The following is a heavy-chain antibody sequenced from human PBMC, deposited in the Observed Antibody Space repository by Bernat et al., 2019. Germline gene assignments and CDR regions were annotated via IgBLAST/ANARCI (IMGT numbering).Heavy chain of an antibody. V-gene: IGHV1-2*06. J-gene: IGHJ6*03. CDR1: GYTFTGYY. CDR3: ARGTSTSAPYMDV. CDR2: INPNSGGT. Sequence: QVQLVQSGAEVKPGASVKVSCKASGYTFTGYYMHWVRQAPGQGLEWMGRINPNSGGTNYAQKFQGRVTMTRDTSISTAYMELSRLRSDDTAVYYCARGTSTSAPYMDVWGKGTTVTVSS.